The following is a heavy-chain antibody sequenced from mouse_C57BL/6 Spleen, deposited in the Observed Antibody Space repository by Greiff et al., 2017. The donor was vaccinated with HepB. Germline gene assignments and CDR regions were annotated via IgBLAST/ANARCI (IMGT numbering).Heavy chain of an antibody. Sequence: QVQLQQPGAELVKPGASVKLSCKASGYTFTSYWMHWVKQRPGQGLEWIGMIQPNSGSTNYNEKFKSKATLTVDKSSSTAYMQLSSLTSEDSAVYYCARIYYGNPYYFDYWGQGTTLTVSS. CDR3: ARIYYGNPYYFDY. CDR1: GYTFTSYW. V-gene: IGHV1-64*01. J-gene: IGHJ2*01. D-gene: IGHD2-1*01. CDR2: IQPNSGST.